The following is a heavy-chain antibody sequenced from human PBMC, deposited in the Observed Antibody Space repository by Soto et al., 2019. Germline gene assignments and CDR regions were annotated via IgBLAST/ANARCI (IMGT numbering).Heavy chain of an antibody. V-gene: IGHV3-7*01. CDR1: GFSFSSVW. J-gene: IGHJ4*02. CDR3: VTDLNWQGH. CDR2: IKYDGSEE. Sequence: GGSLRLSCVVSGFSFSSVWMTWVRQAPGRGLECVANIKYDGSEEYYVDSVKGRFTISRDNAKNSLYLQMNSLRDEDSAVYYGVTDLNWQGHWGQGTLVTVSS.